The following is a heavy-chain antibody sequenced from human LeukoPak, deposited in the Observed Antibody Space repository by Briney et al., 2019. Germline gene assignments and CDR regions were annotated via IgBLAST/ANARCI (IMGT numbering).Heavy chain of an antibody. J-gene: IGHJ4*02. Sequence: QPGGPLLLSGAASGFTFDDYAMHWVGQAPGKGWEWVSLIREDARTTYYVDSVKGRFAISRDNSKKSLYLQINSLRTEDTALYYCAKTRLSGTEYADFDHWGQGTLVTVSS. CDR3: AKTRLSGTEYADFDH. CDR2: IREDARTT. D-gene: IGHD1-26*01. CDR1: GFTFDDYA. V-gene: IGHV3-43*02.